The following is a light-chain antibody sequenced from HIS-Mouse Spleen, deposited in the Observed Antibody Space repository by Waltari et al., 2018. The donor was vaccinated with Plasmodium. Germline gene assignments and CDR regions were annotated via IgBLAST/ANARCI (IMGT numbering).Light chain of an antibody. CDR3: YSTDSSGNHRV. CDR1: ALPKKY. J-gene: IGLJ3*02. Sequence: SYELTQPPSVSVSPGQTARITCSGDALPKKYAYWYQQKSGQAPVLVIYEDSKRPSGIPERFSVSSSGTKATLTFSGAQVEDEADYYCYSTDSSGNHRVFGGGTKLTVL. CDR2: EDS. V-gene: IGLV3-10*01.